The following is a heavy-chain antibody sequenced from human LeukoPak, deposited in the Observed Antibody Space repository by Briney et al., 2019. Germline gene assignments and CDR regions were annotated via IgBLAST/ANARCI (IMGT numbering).Heavy chain of an antibody. CDR3: ADPGSGNPRGLLRD. CDR1: GFTFTSSA. CDR2: IVVGSGNT. Sequence: SVKVSCKASGFTFTSSAVQWVRQARGQRLEWIGWIVVGSGNTNYAQKFQERVTITRDMSTSTAYMELSSLRSEDTAVYYCADPGSGNPRGLLRDWGQGTLVTVSS. J-gene: IGHJ4*02. D-gene: IGHD3-10*01. V-gene: IGHV1-58*01.